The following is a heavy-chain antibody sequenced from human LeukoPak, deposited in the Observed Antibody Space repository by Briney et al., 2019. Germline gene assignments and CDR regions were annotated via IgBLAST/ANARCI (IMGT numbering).Heavy chain of an antibody. CDR3: ARDRPVLEWLLLSHYNWFDP. CDR1: GYTFTSYD. Sequence: ASVKVSCKASGYTFTSYDFNWVRQAPGQRPEWMGWMSPNSGDTGYAQKFQDRVTMTRNTSISTAYMELSSLRSDDTAVYYCARDRPVLEWLLLSHYNWFDPWGQGTLVTVSS. CDR2: MSPNSGDT. J-gene: IGHJ5*02. D-gene: IGHD3-3*01. V-gene: IGHV1-8*01.